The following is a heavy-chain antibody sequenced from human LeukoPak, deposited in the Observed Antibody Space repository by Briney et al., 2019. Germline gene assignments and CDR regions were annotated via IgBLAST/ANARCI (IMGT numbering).Heavy chain of an antibody. Sequence: GGSLRLSCAASGFTLRSYAMSWVRQAPGKGLEWVSAISGSGDITYYADSVKGRFTMSRDNFKNTLYLQMNSLRAEDTAVYYCAKVSRFAVVPAAMLDYWGQGIQVTVSS. CDR2: ISGSGDIT. CDR3: AKVSRFAVVPAAMLDY. CDR1: GFTLRSYA. J-gene: IGHJ4*02. V-gene: IGHV3-23*01. D-gene: IGHD2-2*01.